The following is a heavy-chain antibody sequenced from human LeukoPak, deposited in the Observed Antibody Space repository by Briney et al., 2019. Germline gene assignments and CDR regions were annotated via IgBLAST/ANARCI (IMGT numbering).Heavy chain of an antibody. Sequence: ASVKVSCKTSGYTFSGYYMHWVRQAPGQGLEWMGWINPNSGNTHYAQKFQDRVTMTRDTSISTAYMELNSLRSDDTAVYYCAREGAAAEDVNWFDPWGQGTLVTVSS. CDR1: GYTFSGYY. D-gene: IGHD6-25*01. V-gene: IGHV1-2*02. J-gene: IGHJ5*02. CDR2: INPNSGNT. CDR3: AREGAAAEDVNWFDP.